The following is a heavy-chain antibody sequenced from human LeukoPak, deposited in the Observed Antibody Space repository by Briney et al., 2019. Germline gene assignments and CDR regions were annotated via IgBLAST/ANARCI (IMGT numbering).Heavy chain of an antibody. CDR2: LYHSGAI. J-gene: IGHJ4*01. CDR3: ARHFYGDSHDH. CDR1: GFSINNGYY. V-gene: IGHV4-38-2*02. D-gene: IGHD4-17*01. Sequence: SETLSLTCTVSGFSINNGYYWGWIRQPPGKGLEWIGTLYHSGAIYYNPSLKSRVTISVHTSTNQFSLKLTSVTAADTAVYYCARHFYGDSHDHWGHGTLVTVSS.